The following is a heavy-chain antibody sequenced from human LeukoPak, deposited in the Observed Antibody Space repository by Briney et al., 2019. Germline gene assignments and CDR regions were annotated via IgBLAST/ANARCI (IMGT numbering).Heavy chain of an antibody. CDR3: AGSSWYVGRFDY. CDR2: IYYSGST. CDR1: GGSISSNY. Sequence: SETLSLTCTVSGGSISSNYWSWIRQPPGKGLEWIGYIYYSGSTNYIPSLKSRATISVDTSKNQFSLKLSSVTAADTAVYYCAGSSWYVGRFDYWGQGTLVTVSS. V-gene: IGHV4-59*01. J-gene: IGHJ4*02. D-gene: IGHD6-13*01.